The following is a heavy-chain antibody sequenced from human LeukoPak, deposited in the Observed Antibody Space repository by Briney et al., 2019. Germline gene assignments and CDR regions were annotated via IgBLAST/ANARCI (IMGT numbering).Heavy chain of an antibody. V-gene: IGHV1-2*02. CDR2: INPNSGGT. CDR1: GYTFTGYY. Sequence: ASVKVSCKASGYTFTGYYMHWGRQAPGQGPEWMGWINPNSGGTKYVQKFQGRVTMTRDTSISTAYMELSRLRSDDTAAYYCVLATENFDYWGQGTLVTVSS. J-gene: IGHJ4*02. CDR3: VLATENFDY.